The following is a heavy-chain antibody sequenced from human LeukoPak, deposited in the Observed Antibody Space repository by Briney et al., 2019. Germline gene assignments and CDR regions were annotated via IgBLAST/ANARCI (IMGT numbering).Heavy chain of an antibody. CDR2: IIPSDGFT. J-gene: IGHJ4*02. D-gene: IGHD4-17*01. CDR3: ARGHDYGDYIGY. Sequence: ASVKVSCKASGYTFSSYYVHWVRQAPGQGLEWMGMIIPSDGFTSYAQKFQGRVTMTRNTSISTAYMELSSLRSEDTAVYYCARGHDYGDYIGYWGQGTLVTVSS. CDR1: GYTFSSYY. V-gene: IGHV1-46*01.